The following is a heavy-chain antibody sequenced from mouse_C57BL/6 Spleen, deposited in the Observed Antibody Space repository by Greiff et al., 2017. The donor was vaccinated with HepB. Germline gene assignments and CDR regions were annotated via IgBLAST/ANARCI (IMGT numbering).Heavy chain of an antibody. D-gene: IGHD2-1*01. CDR3: TRGSTMAYYFDY. Sequence: QVQLQQSGAELVRPGASVTLSCKASGYTFTDYEMHWVKQTPVHGLEWIGAIDPETGGTAYNQKFKGKAILTADKSSSTAYMELRSLTSEDSAVYYCTRGSTMAYYFDYWGQGTTLTVSS. V-gene: IGHV1-15*01. CDR2: IDPETGGT. J-gene: IGHJ2*01. CDR1: GYTFTDYE.